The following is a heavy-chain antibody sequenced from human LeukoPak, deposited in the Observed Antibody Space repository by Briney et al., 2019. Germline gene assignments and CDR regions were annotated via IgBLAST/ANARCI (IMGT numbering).Heavy chain of an antibody. CDR3: AQQQLDDWYFDL. V-gene: IGHV3-23*01. D-gene: IGHD6-13*01. CDR2: ISGSGGST. Sequence: GGPLRLSCAASGFTFSSYAMSWVRQAPGKGLEWVSAISGSGGSTYYADSMKGRFTISRDNSKNTLYLQMNSLRAEDTAVYYCAQQQLDDWYFDLWGRGTLVTVSS. J-gene: IGHJ2*01. CDR1: GFTFSSYA.